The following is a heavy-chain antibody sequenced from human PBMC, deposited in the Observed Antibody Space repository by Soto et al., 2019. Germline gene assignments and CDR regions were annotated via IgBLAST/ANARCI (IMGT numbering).Heavy chain of an antibody. J-gene: IGHJ6*02. CDR3: AKDGSHLAVAGTSPTSYFYGLAV. V-gene: IGHV3-30*18. Sequence: QVQLVESGGGVVQPGRSLRLSCAASGFTFSVYGMHWVRQAPGKGLEWVALVSYDGSIKYYADSVNGRFTISRDNSKNTLYLQMNSLRVEDTAVYYCAKDGSHLAVAGTSPTSYFYGLAVWGQGTTVTVSS. D-gene: IGHD6-19*01. CDR2: VSYDGSIK. CDR1: GFTFSVYG.